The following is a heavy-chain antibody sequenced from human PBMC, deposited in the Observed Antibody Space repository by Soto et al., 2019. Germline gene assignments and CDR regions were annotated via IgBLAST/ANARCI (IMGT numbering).Heavy chain of an antibody. CDR2: IYYSGST. V-gene: IGHV4-31*03. Sequence: QVQLQESGPGLAKPSQTLSLTCTVSGGSISSGGYYWSWIRQHPGKGLEWIGYIYYSGSTYYNPSLKSRVTISVDTSKNQFSLKLSSVTAADTAVYYCARTMIVDRDAFDIWGQGTMVTVSS. D-gene: IGHD3-22*01. CDR1: GGSISSGGYY. J-gene: IGHJ3*02. CDR3: ARTMIVDRDAFDI.